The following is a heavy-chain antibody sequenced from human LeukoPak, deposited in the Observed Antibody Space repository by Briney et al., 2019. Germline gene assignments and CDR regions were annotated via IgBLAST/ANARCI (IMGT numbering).Heavy chain of an antibody. Sequence: SETLSLTCAVYGGSFSGYYWSWIRQPPGKGLEWIGEINHSGSTNYNPSLESRVTISVDTSKNQFSLKLSSVTAADTAVYYCARVRRRVGATVFDYWGQGTLVTVSS. V-gene: IGHV4-34*01. J-gene: IGHJ4*02. D-gene: IGHD1-26*01. CDR1: GGSFSGYY. CDR3: ARVRRRVGATVFDY. CDR2: INHSGST.